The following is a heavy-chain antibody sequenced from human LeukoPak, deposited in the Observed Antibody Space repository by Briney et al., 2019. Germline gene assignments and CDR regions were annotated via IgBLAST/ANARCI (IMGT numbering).Heavy chain of an antibody. CDR1: GFTFSSYS. D-gene: IGHD4-17*01. CDR3: ARVGGKDYGANPGGQFVDY. Sequence: PGGSLRLSCAASGFTFSSYSMNWVRQAPGKGLEWVSYISSSSSTIYYADSVKGRFTISRDNAKNSLYLQMNSLRDEDTAVYYCARVGGKDYGANPGGQFVDYWGQGTLVSVSS. J-gene: IGHJ4*02. V-gene: IGHV3-48*02. CDR2: ISSSSSTI.